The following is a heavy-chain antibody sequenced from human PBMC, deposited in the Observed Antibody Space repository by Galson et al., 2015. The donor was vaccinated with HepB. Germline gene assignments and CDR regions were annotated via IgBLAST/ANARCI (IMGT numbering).Heavy chain of an antibody. J-gene: IGHJ4*02. V-gene: IGHV5-10-1*01. D-gene: IGHD2-21*02. Sequence: QSGAEVKKPGESLRISCKGSEYSFTTQWISWVRQTPGKGLEWMGRIDPSDSYTSYSPSFQGHVTISVDKSISTAYLRWSSLKASDTAMYYCTRHMVTSPFDYWGQGTLVTASS. CDR1: EYSFTTQW. CDR2: IDPSDSYT. CDR3: TRHMVTSPFDY.